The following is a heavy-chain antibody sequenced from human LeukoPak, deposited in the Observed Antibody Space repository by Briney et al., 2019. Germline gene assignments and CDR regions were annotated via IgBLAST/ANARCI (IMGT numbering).Heavy chain of an antibody. CDR3: ARERYCSSTSCYGGFDY. D-gene: IGHD2-2*01. CDR2: IIPIFGTA. Sequence: ASVKVSCKASGGTFSSYAISWVRQAPGQGLEWMGGIIPIFGTANYAQKFQGRVTITTDESTSTAYMELSSLRSEDTAVYYCARERYCSSTSCYGGFDYWGQGTLVTVSS. J-gene: IGHJ4*02. V-gene: IGHV1-69*05. CDR1: GGTFSSYA.